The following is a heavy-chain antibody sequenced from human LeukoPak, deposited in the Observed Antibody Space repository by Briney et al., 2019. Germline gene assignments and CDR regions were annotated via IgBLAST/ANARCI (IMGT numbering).Heavy chain of an antibody. CDR1: GGSIGSYY. Sequence: PSETLSLTCTVSGGSIGSYYWSWIRQPPGKGLEWIGYIYYSGSTNYNPSLKSRVTISVDTSKNQFSLKLSSVTAADTAVYYCARGTWILDYWGQGTPVTVSS. V-gene: IGHV4-59*01. J-gene: IGHJ4*02. CDR3: ARGTWILDY. CDR2: IYYSGST. D-gene: IGHD5-12*01.